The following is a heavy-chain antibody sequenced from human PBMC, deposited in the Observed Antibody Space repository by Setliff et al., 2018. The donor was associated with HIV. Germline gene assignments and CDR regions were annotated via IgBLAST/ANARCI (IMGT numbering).Heavy chain of an antibody. V-gene: IGHV3-7*01. CDR1: GFSVSNNY. CDR3: ARDWRHGYDLNFDY. D-gene: IGHD5-12*01. J-gene: IGHJ4*02. Sequence: GGSLRLSCAASGFSVSNNYMSWVRQAPGKGLAWVAKIKQDGSDKYYVDSVKGRFTISRDNAKNSLYLQMNSLRAEDTAMYYCARDWRHGYDLNFDYWGQGTLVTVSS. CDR2: IKQDGSDK.